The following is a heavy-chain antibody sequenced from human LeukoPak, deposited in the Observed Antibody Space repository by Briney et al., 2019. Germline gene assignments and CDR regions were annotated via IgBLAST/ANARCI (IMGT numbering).Heavy chain of an antibody. CDR3: ARLYTTSWKGPGYFDY. D-gene: IGHD6-13*01. V-gene: IGHV5-51*01. CDR1: GHSFTDYW. J-gene: IGHJ4*02. Sequence: AGGSLRLSCHRSGHSFTDYWIGWVRQMPGKGLEWMGVIYPGDSDARYSPSFQGQVTISVDKSITTAYLQWSSLEASDTAMYYCARLYTTSWKGPGYFDYWGQGTLVTVSS. CDR2: IYPGDSDA.